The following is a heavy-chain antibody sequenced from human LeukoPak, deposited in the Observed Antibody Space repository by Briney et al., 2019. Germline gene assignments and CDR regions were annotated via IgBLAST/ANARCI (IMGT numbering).Heavy chain of an antibody. CDR3: ARGFTDGSQQFDY. Sequence: GASLRLSCAASGFTFNYNAMSWVRQAPGKGLQWVSTIDGVGTGAYYAASVKGRFTISRDNSKNPLYLQMNSLRAEDTAVYYCARGFTDGSQQFDYWGQGTLVTVSS. J-gene: IGHJ4*02. CDR1: GFTFNYNA. CDR2: IDGVGTGA. D-gene: IGHD1-26*01. V-gene: IGHV3-23*01.